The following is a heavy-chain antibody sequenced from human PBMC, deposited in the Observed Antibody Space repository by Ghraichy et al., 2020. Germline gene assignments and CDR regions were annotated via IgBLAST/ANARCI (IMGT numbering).Heavy chain of an antibody. CDR3: ARDLREQQLYCYFDL. V-gene: IGHV4-4*07. Sequence: SETLSLTCTVSGGSISSYYWSWIRQPAGKGLEWIWRIYTSGSTNYNPSLKSRVTMSVDTSKNQFSLKLSSVTAADTAVYDCARDLREQQLYCYFDLWGRGTLVTVSS. D-gene: IGHD6-13*01. CDR1: GGSISSYY. CDR2: IYTSGST. J-gene: IGHJ2*01.